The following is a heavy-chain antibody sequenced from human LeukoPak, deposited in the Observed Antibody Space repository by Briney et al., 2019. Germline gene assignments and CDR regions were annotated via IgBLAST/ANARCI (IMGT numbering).Heavy chain of an antibody. CDR3: ARVYTSSWYGDC. D-gene: IGHD6-13*01. CDR1: GFTFSRYW. J-gene: IGHJ4*02. CDR2: IKEDGSED. Sequence: GGSLRLSCATSGFTFSRYWMSWVRQAPGKGLEWVANIKEDGSEDYYVDSVRGRFTISRDNAKNSLYLQMSSLRAEDTAVYYCARVYTSSWYGDCWGQGTLVTVSS. V-gene: IGHV3-7*01.